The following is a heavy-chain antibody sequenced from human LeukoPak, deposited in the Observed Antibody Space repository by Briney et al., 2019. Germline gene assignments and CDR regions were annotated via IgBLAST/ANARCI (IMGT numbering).Heavy chain of an antibody. CDR3: ARPYYYDSSGYSLNAFDI. CDR1: GYTFTSYG. Sequence: SVKVSCKASGYTFTSYGISWVRQAPGQGLEWMGRIIPILGIANYAQKFQGRVTITADKSTSTAYMELSSLRSEDTAVYYCARPYYYDSSGYSLNAFDIWGQGTMVTVSS. CDR2: IIPILGIA. V-gene: IGHV1-69*04. J-gene: IGHJ3*02. D-gene: IGHD3-22*01.